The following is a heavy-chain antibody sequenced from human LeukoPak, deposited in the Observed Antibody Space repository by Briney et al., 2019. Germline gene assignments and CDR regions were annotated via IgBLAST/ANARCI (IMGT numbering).Heavy chain of an antibody. D-gene: IGHD5-18*01. CDR1: GFTFSSYA. CDR3: AKVGYYYGLEGYFDY. Sequence: PGGSLRLSCAASGFTFSSYAMSWVRQAPGKGLEWVSAISGSGGSTYYADSVKGRFTIFRDNSKNTLYLQMNSLRAEDTAVYYCAKVGYYYGLEGYFDYWGQGTLVTVSS. V-gene: IGHV3-23*01. CDR2: ISGSGGST. J-gene: IGHJ4*02.